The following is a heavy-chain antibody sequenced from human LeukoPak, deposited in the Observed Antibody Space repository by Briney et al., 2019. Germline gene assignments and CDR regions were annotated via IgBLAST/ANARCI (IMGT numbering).Heavy chain of an antibody. CDR1: GFTVSSNY. CDR3: ARRAAFDI. Sequence: GGSLRLSCAASGFTVSSNYMSWVRQAPGKGLEWVSVIYSGGSTHYADSVKGRFTISRDNAKNSLYLQMNSLRAEDTAVYYCARRAAFDIWGQGTMVTVSS. J-gene: IGHJ3*02. V-gene: IGHV3-66*01. CDR2: IYSGGST.